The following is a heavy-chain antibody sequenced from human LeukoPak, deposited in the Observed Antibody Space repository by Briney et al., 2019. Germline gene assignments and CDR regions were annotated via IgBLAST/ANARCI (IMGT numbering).Heavy chain of an antibody. V-gene: IGHV3-74*01. CDR1: GFTFSSYW. D-gene: IGHD5-24*01. Sequence: GGSLRLSCAASGFTFSSYWMHWARQAPGKGLVWVSRINTDGSSTSYADSVKGRFTTSRDNAKNTLYLQMNSLRAEDTAVYYCARDGYNSDAFDIWGQGTMVTVSS. CDR2: INTDGSST. CDR3: ARDGYNSDAFDI. J-gene: IGHJ3*02.